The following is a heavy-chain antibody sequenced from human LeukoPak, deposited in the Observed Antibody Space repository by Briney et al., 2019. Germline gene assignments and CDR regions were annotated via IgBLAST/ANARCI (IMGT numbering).Heavy chain of an antibody. J-gene: IGHJ4*02. CDR2: ISGSGRTT. CDR1: GFTFSTYA. D-gene: IGHD3-22*01. V-gene: IGHV3-23*01. Sequence: GGSLRLSCAASGFTFSTYAMSWVRQAPGKGLEWVSTISGSGRTTYYADSVKGRFTFSRDNPRNTLYLQMNSLRAEDTAVYYCARVRSAWRDSSGYSYWGQGTLVTVSS. CDR3: ARVRSAWRDSSGYSY.